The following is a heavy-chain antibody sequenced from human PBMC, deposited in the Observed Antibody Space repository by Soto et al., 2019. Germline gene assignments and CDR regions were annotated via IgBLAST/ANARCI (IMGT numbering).Heavy chain of an antibody. CDR2: IYYSGST. Sequence: SETLPLTCAVSGYSMSSSKWWGWIRQPPGKGLEWIGYIYYSGSTYYNPSLKSRVTMSVDTSKNQFSLKLSSVTAVDTAVYYCARTGDCSSTSCYAFYYYGMDVWGQGTTVTVSS. V-gene: IGHV4-28*01. CDR1: GYSMSSSKW. D-gene: IGHD2-2*01. CDR3: ARTGDCSSTSCYAFYYYGMDV. J-gene: IGHJ6*02.